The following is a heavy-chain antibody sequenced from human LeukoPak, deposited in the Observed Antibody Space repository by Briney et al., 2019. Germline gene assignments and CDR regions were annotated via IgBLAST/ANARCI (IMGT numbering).Heavy chain of an antibody. CDR3: ARDLISPTVTTGYYFDY. CDR2: IKQDGSEK. V-gene: IGHV3-7*01. Sequence: GGSLRLSCAASGFTFSSYWMSWVRQAPGKGLEWVANIKQDGSEKYYVDSVKGRFTISRDNAKNSLYLQMNSLRAEDTAVYYCARDLISPTVTTGYYFDYWGQGTLVIVSS. J-gene: IGHJ4*02. CDR1: GFTFSSYW. D-gene: IGHD4-17*01.